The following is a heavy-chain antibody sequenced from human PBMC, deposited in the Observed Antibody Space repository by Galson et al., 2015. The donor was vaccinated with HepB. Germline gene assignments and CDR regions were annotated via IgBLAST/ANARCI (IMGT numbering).Heavy chain of an antibody. CDR3: TRVPQRDDSSGYYPFDY. Sequence: SLRLSCAASGFTFGDYAMSWFRQAPGKGLEWVGFIRSKAYGGTTEYAASVKGRFTISRDDSKSIAYLQMNSLKTEDTAVYYCTRVPQRDDSSGYYPFDYWGQGTLVTVSS. CDR1: GFTFGDYA. D-gene: IGHD3-22*01. V-gene: IGHV3-49*03. CDR2: IRSKAYGGTT. J-gene: IGHJ4*02.